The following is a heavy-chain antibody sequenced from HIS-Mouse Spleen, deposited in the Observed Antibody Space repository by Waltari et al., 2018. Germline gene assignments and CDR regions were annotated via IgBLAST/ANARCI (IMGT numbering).Heavy chain of an antibody. CDR1: GGSISSSRSY. CDR2: IYYSGGT. Sequence: QLQLQESGPGLVKPSETLSLTCTVSGGSISSSRSYWGWIRQPPGKGLEWIGSIYYSGGTYYNPSLKSRVTISVDTSKNQFSLKLSSVTAADTAVYYCARMGPASGSYGDYWGQGTLVTVSS. J-gene: IGHJ4*02. V-gene: IGHV4-39*07. CDR3: ARMGPASGSYGDY. D-gene: IGHD1-26*01.